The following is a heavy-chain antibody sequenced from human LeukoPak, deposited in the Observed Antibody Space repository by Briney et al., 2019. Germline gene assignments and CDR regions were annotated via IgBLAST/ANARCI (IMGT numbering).Heavy chain of an antibody. Sequence: GGSLRLSCAASGFTFSSYSMNWVRQAPGKGLEWVSSISSSSSYIYYADSVKGRFTISRDNAKNSLYLQMNSLRAEDTAVYYCARELNIVVVPAAIPDWFDPWGQGTLVTVPS. CDR2: ISSSSSYI. CDR1: GFTFSSYS. V-gene: IGHV3-21*01. CDR3: ARELNIVVVPAAIPDWFDP. D-gene: IGHD2-2*02. J-gene: IGHJ5*02.